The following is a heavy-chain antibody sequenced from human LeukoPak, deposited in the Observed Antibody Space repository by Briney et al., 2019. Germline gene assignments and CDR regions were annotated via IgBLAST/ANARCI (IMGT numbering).Heavy chain of an antibody. J-gene: IGHJ3*02. CDR3: ARAAWRGSNSRDAFDI. CDR2: ISYSGTT. V-gene: IGHV4-30-4*01. D-gene: IGHD4-23*01. CDR1: GGSISSGDYY. Sequence: SETLSLTCTVSGGSISSGDYYWSWIRQPPGKGLEWIGYISYSGTTYYSPSLQSRITISLDTSKNQFSLELSSVTAADTAAYYCARAAWRGSNSRDAFDIWGLGTVVTIPS.